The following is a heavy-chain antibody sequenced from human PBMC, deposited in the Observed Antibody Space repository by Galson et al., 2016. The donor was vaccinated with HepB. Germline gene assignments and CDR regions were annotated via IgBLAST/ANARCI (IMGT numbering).Heavy chain of an antibody. CDR2: IFSGGYT. D-gene: IGHD3-16*01. Sequence: SLRLSCAASGVTVSSNYMTWIRQAPGRGLEWVSVIFSGGYTYYSDSVKGRFNTSRDNSKNMVYLQLTALRVEDTAKYYCAKLRDGYGWGAFDIWGLGTMVSVSS. V-gene: IGHV3-53*01. CDR3: AKLRDGYGWGAFDI. J-gene: IGHJ3*02. CDR1: GVTVSSNY.